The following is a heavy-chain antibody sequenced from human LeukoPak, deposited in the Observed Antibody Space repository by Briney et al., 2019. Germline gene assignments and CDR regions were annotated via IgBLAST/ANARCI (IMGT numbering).Heavy chain of an antibody. V-gene: IGHV3-7*01. CDR1: GFTFNGYW. J-gene: IGHJ4*02. Sequence: GGSLRLSCAASGFTFNGYWMSWVRQAPGKGLEWVANIKQDGSEKYYVDSVRGRVTISRDNAENSLFLQMNRLRVEDTAVYYSRDFGRSSYYFDFWGQGTLVTVSS. D-gene: IGHD3-3*01. CDR3: RDFGRSSYYFDF. CDR2: IKQDGSEK.